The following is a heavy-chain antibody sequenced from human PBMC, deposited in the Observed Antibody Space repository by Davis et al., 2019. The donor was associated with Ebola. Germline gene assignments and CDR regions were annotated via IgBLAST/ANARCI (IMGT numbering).Heavy chain of an antibody. CDR3: ARHDYGDSHFDY. Sequence: GESLKISCTASAFTFGDYAMSWFRQAPGKGLEWVSAISGSGGSTYYADSVKGRFTISRDNSKNTLYLQMNSLRAEDTAVYYCARHDYGDSHFDYWGQGTLVTVSS. CDR1: AFTFGDYA. V-gene: IGHV3-23*01. D-gene: IGHD4-17*01. CDR2: ISGSGGST. J-gene: IGHJ4*02.